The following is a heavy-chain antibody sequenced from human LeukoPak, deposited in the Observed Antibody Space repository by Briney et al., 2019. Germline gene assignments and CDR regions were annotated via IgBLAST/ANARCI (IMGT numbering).Heavy chain of an antibody. D-gene: IGHD1/OR15-1a*01. J-gene: IGHJ6*02. V-gene: IGHV1-46*01. CDR2: VNPSSGVT. CDR1: GYTFTLYY. Sequence: ASVKVSCKASGYTFTLYYMHWVRQAPGQGLEWMAIVNPSSGVTTYGQKFQGRVAVTRDTSTSTVYMELSSLRSEDTAVYYCARENTLITRGDYYGMDVWGQGTTVIVSS. CDR3: ARENTLITRGDYYGMDV.